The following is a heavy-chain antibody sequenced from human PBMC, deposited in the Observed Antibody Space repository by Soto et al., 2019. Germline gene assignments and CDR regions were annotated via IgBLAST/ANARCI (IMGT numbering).Heavy chain of an antibody. Sequence: ASVKVSCKASGYTFTSYAMHWVRQAPGQRLEWMGWINAGNGNTKYSQKFQSRLTITKDTSKNQLVLTMTNMDPVDAATYYCAHLPWKQLWPRAPVVYWGQGTPVTVSS. CDR2: INAGNGNT. D-gene: IGHD5-18*01. CDR1: GYTFTSYA. J-gene: IGHJ4*02. V-gene: IGHV1-3*01. CDR3: AHLPWKQLWPRAPVVY.